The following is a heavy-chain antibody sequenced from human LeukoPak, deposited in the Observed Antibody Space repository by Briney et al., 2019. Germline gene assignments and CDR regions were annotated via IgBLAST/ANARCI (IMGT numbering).Heavy chain of an antibody. V-gene: IGHV1-69*13. D-gene: IGHD1-26*01. Sequence: SVKVSCKASGGTFSSYAISWVRQAPGQGLEWMGGIIPIFGTANYAQKFQGRVTITADESTSTAYMELRSLRSDDTAVYYCARDQRDGSGRSRSNYYFDYWGQGTLVTVSS. CDR1: GGTFSSYA. CDR3: ARDQRDGSGRSRSNYYFDY. CDR2: IIPIFGTA. J-gene: IGHJ4*02.